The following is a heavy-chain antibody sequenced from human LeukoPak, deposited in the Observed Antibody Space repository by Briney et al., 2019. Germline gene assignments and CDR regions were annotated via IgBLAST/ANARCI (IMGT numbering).Heavy chain of an antibody. J-gene: IGHJ6*02. V-gene: IGHV1-69*04. CDR2: IILIFGIA. CDR1: GGTFSSYA. D-gene: IGHD2-15*01. CDR3: ARRQGYCSGGSGCYYYGMDV. Sequence: GSSVKVSCKASGGTFSSYAISWVRQAPGKGFEWMGRIILIFGIANYAQKFQGRVTITADKSTSTAYVELSSLRSEDTAVYYCARRQGYCSGGSGCYYYGMDVWGQGTTVTVSS.